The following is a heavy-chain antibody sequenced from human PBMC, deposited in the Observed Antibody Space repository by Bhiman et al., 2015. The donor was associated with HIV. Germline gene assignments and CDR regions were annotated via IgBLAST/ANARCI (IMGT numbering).Heavy chain of an antibody. D-gene: IGHD3-22*01. J-gene: IGHJ3*02. CDR2: IKQDGSEK. CDR1: GFTFXDYW. Sequence: EVQLVEVWGRLGPGPGGSLRLSCAASGFTFXDYWMNWVRQAPGKGLEWVTNIKQDGSEKYYVDSVKGRFTISRDNAKNSLSLQMNSLSAEDTAVYYCARETYYYDRWSLPRRGPFDTWGQGDSGHRLF. V-gene: IGHV3-7*01. CDR3: ARETYYYDRWSLPRRGPFDT.